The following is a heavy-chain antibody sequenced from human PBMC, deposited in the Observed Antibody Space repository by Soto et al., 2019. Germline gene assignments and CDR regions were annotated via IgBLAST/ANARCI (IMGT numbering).Heavy chain of an antibody. D-gene: IGHD2-15*01. V-gene: IGHV1-69*13. CDR3: ARDQPLEYCSGGSCRFDY. CDR1: GGTFSSYA. CDR2: IIPIFGTA. J-gene: IGHJ4*02. Sequence: ASVKVSCKASGGTFSSYAISWVRQAPGQGLEWMGGIIPIFGTANYAQKFQGRVTITADESTSTAYMELSSLRSEDTAVYYCARDQPLEYCSGGSCRFDYWGQGTLVTAPQ.